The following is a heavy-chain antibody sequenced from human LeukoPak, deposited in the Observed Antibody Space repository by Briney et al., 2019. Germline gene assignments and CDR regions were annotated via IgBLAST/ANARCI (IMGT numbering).Heavy chain of an antibody. V-gene: IGHV3-49*04. D-gene: IGHD2-15*01. CDR1: GFTIGDYA. Sequence: PGGSLTLSCTASGFTIGDYAMAWVRQAPRQGQERVGFIRSKSYGGTTEYAASVKGRFTISSDDSKSIAYLQMNSLKTEDTAVYYCSRGPYCSSGSCYPDPDAFDIWGQGTVVTFS. CDR2: IRSKSYGGTT. CDR3: SRGPYCSSGSCYPDPDAFDI. J-gene: IGHJ3*02.